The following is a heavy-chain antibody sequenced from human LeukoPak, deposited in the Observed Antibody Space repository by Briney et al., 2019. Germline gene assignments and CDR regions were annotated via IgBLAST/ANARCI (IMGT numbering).Heavy chain of an antibody. V-gene: IGHV1-18*01. CDR2: ISAYNGNT. CDR1: GYTFTSYG. J-gene: IGHJ6*03. CDR3: ARSITIFGVVTPDYYYYMDV. Sequence: GASVKVSCKASGYTFTSYGISWVRQAPGQGLEWMGWISAYNGNTNYAQKLQGRVTMTTDTSTSTAYKELRSLRSDDTAVYYCARSITIFGVVTPDYYYYMDVWGKGTTVTVSS. D-gene: IGHD3-3*01.